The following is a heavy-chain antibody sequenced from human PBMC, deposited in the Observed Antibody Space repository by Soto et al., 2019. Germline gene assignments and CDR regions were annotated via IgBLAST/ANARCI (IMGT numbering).Heavy chain of an antibody. CDR2: VNPILAMS. CDR1: GDTFSFYT. CDR3: ATSYGSGSSPFDY. J-gene: IGHJ4*02. V-gene: IGHV1-69*02. Sequence: QVQLVQSGAEVKKPGSSVKVSCKASGDTFSFYTLNWVRQAPGQGFEWVGRVNPILAMSSSAHKFQGRVSMFAGIETRAAYMELLRLRSDDTAVYYCATSYGSGSSPFDYWGQGTLVTVSS. D-gene: IGHD3-10*01.